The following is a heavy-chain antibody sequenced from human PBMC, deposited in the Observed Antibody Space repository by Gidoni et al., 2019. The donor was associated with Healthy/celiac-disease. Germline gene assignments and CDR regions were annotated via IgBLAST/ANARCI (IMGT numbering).Heavy chain of an antibody. Sequence: QVQLQASGPGLVKLSETLSLTCAVSGYSISRVYYWGWIRQPPGKGLEWMGRIYHSGSTYYNPSLKSRVTRSVDTSKNQFSLKLSSVTAADTAVYYCAREGYCSSTSCSYYYYGMDVWGQGTTVTVSS. D-gene: IGHD2-2*01. J-gene: IGHJ6*02. V-gene: IGHV4-38-2*02. CDR2: IYHSGST. CDR3: AREGYCSSTSCSYYYYGMDV. CDR1: GYSISRVYY.